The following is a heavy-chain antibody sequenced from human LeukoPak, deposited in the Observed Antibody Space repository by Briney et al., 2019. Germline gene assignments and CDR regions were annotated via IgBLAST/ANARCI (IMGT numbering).Heavy chain of an antibody. CDR2: IYYSGST. J-gene: IGHJ4*02. Sequence: SETLSLTCTVSGGSISSYYWSWIRQPPGKGLEWIGYIYYSGSTNYNPSLKSRVTISVDTSKNQFSLKVSSVTAADTAVYYCARGGDGYNDFDYWGQGILVTVSS. CDR3: ARGGDGYNDFDY. CDR1: GGSISSYY. V-gene: IGHV4-59*01. D-gene: IGHD5-24*01.